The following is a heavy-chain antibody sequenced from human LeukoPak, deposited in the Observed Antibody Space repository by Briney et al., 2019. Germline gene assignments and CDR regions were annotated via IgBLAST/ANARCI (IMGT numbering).Heavy chain of an antibody. CDR1: GFTFSSYG. J-gene: IGHJ4*02. CDR3: ALSYGDYFFDY. Sequence: GGSLRLSCVASGFTFSSYGMNWVRQAPGKGLEWVASINSDSSYIYYADSVKGRFTISRDNAKNSLYLQMNSLRAEDTAVYYCALSYGDYFFDYWGQGTLVTVSS. D-gene: IGHD4-17*01. V-gene: IGHV3-21*01. CDR2: INSDSSYI.